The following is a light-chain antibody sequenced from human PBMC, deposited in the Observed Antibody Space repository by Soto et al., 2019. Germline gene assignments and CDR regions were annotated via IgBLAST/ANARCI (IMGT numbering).Light chain of an antibody. CDR1: QTISSY. V-gene: IGKV1-39*01. CDR2: AAS. J-gene: IGKJ2*01. CDR3: QQSYGTPYT. Sequence: DIQMTQSPSSLSASVGDRVTITCRASQTISSYLNWYQQKPGKAPKLLISAASKMQGGVPPRFSGSGSGTYFTLTISSLQPEDFATYHCQQSYGTPYTFGQGTKLDI.